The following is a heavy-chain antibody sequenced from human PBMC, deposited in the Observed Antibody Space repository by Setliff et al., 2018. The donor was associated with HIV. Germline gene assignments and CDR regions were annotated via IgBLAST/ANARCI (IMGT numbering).Heavy chain of an antibody. CDR3: ESTGRKPYFGSRNEYYVWSGYPDWFDP. CDR1: GDSISSTSW. V-gene: IGHV4-4*02. D-gene: IGHD3-10*01. CDR2: IYHSGNT. J-gene: IGHJ5*02. Sequence: TLSLTCAVSGDSISSTSWWSWVRQSPGKGLEWIGQIYHSGNTNYNPSFKNRVTISLDKSKNEFSLTLTSVTAADTAVYYCESTGRKPYFGSRNEYYVWSGYPDWFDPWGPGTLVTVSS.